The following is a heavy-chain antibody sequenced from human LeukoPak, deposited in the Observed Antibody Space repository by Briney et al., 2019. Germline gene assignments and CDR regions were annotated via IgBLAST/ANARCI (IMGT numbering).Heavy chain of an antibody. CDR3: ARIAAPDDAFDI. D-gene: IGHD6-6*01. Sequence: GRSLRLACAASGFIFNDYAMHWVRQVPGKGLEWVAGINWNSADIGYADSEKGRFTISRDNSKNTLYLQMNSLRAEDTAVYYCARIAAPDDAFDIWGQGTMVTVSS. J-gene: IGHJ3*02. CDR2: INWNSADI. CDR1: GFIFNDYA. V-gene: IGHV3-9*01.